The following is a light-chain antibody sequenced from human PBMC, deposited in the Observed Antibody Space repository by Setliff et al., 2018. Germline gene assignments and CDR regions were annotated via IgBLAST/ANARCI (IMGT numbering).Light chain of an antibody. CDR1: GGLVGGYNY. CDR2: EVT. Sequence: QSVLTQPPSASGSPGQSVTISCTGTGGLVGGYNYVSWYQQHPGKAPKLIIYEVTKRPSGVPDRFSGSNSGNTASLTVSGLQAEDEADYYCSLYSGSNNLCFGSGTKGTVL. V-gene: IGLV2-8*01. J-gene: IGLJ1*01. CDR3: SLYSGSNNLC.